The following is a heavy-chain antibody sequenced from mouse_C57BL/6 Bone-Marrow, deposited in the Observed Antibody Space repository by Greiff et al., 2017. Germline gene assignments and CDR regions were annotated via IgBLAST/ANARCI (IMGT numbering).Heavy chain of an antibody. CDR3: ARRHYYGSSYDY. CDR2: INPNNGGT. J-gene: IGHJ2*01. Sequence: EVQLQQSGPELVKPGASVKISCKASGYTFTDYYMNWVKQSHGKSLEWIGDINPNNGGTSYNQKFKGKATLTVDKSSSTAYMQLSSLTSEDSAVYYCARRHYYGSSYDYGGQGTTLTVSS. V-gene: IGHV1-26*01. D-gene: IGHD1-1*01. CDR1: GYTFTDYY.